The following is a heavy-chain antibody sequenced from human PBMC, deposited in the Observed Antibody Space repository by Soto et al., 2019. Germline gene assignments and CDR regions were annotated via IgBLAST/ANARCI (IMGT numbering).Heavy chain of an antibody. CDR1: VCTFSNFA. Sequence: VGSLRLSCASSVCTFSNFAMTWVRHSPGEWLEWVSSISGTDDYTYYADSVKGRFTISRDNARNTLFLHMNKLRADDTAMYYCAKSSRQYASALKAFFQPLGLGTQVNVSS. CDR3: AKSSRQYASALKAFFQP. CDR2: ISGTDDYT. V-gene: IGHV3-23*01. D-gene: IGHD2-2*01. J-gene: IGHJ5*02.